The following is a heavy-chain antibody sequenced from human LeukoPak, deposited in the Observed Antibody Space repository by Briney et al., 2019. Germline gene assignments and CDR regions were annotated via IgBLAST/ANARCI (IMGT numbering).Heavy chain of an antibody. CDR2: ISWNGGST. J-gene: IGHJ4*02. CDR3: AKDTSGDYVWGSYRSITPFDY. Sequence: GGSLRLSCAASGFTFDTYAMHWVRQAPGKGLEWVSGISWNGGSTDYADSVKGRFTISRDNAKNTLYLQMNSLRAEDTAVYYCAKDTSGDYVWGSYRSITPFDYWGQGTLVTVSS. V-gene: IGHV3-9*01. D-gene: IGHD3-16*02. CDR1: GFTFDTYA.